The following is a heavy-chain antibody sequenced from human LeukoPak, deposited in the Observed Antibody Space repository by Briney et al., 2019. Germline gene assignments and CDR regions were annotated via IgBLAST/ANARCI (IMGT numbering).Heavy chain of an antibody. CDR1: GFTFSSYA. J-gene: IGHJ6*04. CDR2: ISYDGSNK. D-gene: IGHD2-2*01. CDR3: ARVQLLDYYYGMDV. V-gene: IGHV3-30*04. Sequence: GRSLRLSCAASGFTFSSYAMHWVRQAPGQGLEWVAVISYDGSNKYYADSVKGRFTISRDNSKNTRYLQMDSLRAEDTAVYYCARVQLLDYYYGMDVWGKGTTVTVSS.